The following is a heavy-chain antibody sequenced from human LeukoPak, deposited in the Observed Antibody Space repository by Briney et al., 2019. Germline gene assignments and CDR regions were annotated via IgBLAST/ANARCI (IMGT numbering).Heavy chain of an antibody. CDR3: ARSYYYDSSGYYYVGWFDP. D-gene: IGHD3-22*01. J-gene: IGHJ5*02. CDR2: MFHSGST. CDR1: GYSISSGHY. V-gene: IGHV4-38-2*02. Sequence: SETLSLTCTVSGYSISSGHYWAWIRQSPEKGLEWIASMFHSGSTYYNPSLKSRVTTSADTSKNEFSLKLSSVTAADTAVYYCARSYYYDSSGYYYVGWFDPWGQGTLVTVSS.